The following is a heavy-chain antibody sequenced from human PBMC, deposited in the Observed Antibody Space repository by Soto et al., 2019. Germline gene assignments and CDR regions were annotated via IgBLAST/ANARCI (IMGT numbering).Heavy chain of an antibody. J-gene: IGHJ4*02. V-gene: IGHV1-69*13. CDR3: ARAHRVPAAHYYFDY. CDR2: IIPIFGTA. D-gene: IGHD2-2*01. Sequence: GASVKVSCKASGGTFSSYAISWVRQAPGQGLEWMGGIIPIFGTANYAQKFQGRVTITADESTSTAYMELSSLRSEDTAVYYCARAHRVPAAHYYFDYWGQGTLVTVSS. CDR1: GGTFSSYA.